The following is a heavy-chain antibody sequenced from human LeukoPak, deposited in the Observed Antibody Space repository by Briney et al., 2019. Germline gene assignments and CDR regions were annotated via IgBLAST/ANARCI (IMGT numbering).Heavy chain of an antibody. V-gene: IGHV3-15*01. Sequence: GGSLRLSCAASEFTFSNTWMNWVRQAPGKGLEWVGRVKRKIDGETTDYIAPVKGRCTISRDDSRNTLYLQMNSLKTEDTAVYYCTTDFLGSGYYPHFDYWGQGTLVTVSS. J-gene: IGHJ4*02. CDR1: EFTFSNTW. D-gene: IGHD3-22*01. CDR3: TTDFLGSGYYPHFDY. CDR2: VKRKIDGETT.